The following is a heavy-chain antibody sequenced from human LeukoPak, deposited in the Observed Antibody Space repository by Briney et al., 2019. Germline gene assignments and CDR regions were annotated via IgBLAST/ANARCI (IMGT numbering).Heavy chain of an antibody. Sequence: PSETLSLTCTVSGGSISSSSYYWGWIPQPPGKGLEWVASSYYSGTNYYNPSLKSRVTISVDTSKTQFSLKLSSVTAADTAVYYCARGRRTIKTGTTRFDPWGQGTLVTVSS. V-gene: IGHV4-39*07. CDR3: ARGRRTIKTGTTRFDP. J-gene: IGHJ5*02. CDR2: SYYSGTN. CDR1: GGSISSSSYY. D-gene: IGHD1-1*01.